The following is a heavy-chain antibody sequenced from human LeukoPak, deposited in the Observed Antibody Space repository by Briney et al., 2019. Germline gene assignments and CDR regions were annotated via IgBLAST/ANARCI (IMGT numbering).Heavy chain of an antibody. D-gene: IGHD6-19*01. J-gene: IGHJ3*02. V-gene: IGHV4-4*07. Sequence: KASETLSLTCTVSGGSISRYYWNWIRQPAGKGLEWIGRIYTSGSTNYNPSLKSRVTMSVDTSKNQFSLKLTSVTAADTAVYYCARDVPTAVAGAFDIWGQGTMVTVSS. CDR2: IYTSGST. CDR1: GGSISRYY. CDR3: ARDVPTAVAGAFDI.